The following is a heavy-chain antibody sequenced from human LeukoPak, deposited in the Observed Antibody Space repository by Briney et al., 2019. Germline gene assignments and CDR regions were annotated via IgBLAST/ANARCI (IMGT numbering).Heavy chain of an antibody. V-gene: IGHV1-69*05. CDR1: GGTFSSYA. Sequence: SVKVSCKASGGTFSSYAISWVRQAPGQGLEWMGGIIPIFGTANYAQKFQGRVTITTDESTSTAYMELSSLRSEDTAVYYCARLYYDFWSGYDIENWFDPWGQGTLVTVSS. J-gene: IGHJ5*02. CDR3: ARLYYDFWSGYDIENWFDP. D-gene: IGHD3-3*01. CDR2: IIPIFGTA.